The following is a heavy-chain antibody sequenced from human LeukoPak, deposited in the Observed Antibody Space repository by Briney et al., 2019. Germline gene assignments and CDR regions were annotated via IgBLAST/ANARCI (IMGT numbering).Heavy chain of an antibody. CDR3: ARVELPYSSSWYGAFDI. CDR1: GYTFTGYG. Sequence: ASVKVSCKASGYTFTGYGISWVRQAPGQGLEWMGWISAYNGNTNYAQKLQGRVTVTTDTSTSTAYMELRSLRSDDTAVYYCARVELPYSSSWYGAFDIWGQGTMVTVSS. J-gene: IGHJ3*02. D-gene: IGHD6-13*01. V-gene: IGHV1-18*01. CDR2: ISAYNGNT.